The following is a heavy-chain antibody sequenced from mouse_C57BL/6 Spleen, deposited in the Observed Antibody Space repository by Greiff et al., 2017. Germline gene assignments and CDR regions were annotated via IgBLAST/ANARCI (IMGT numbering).Heavy chain of an antibody. CDR3: AREGSGSSYWWYFDV. D-gene: IGHD1-1*01. J-gene: IGHJ1*03. CDR2: ISYDGSN. V-gene: IGHV3-6*01. CDR1: GYSITSGYY. Sequence: ESGPGLVKPSQSLSLTCSVTGYSITSGYYWNWIRQFPGNKLEWMGYISYDGSNNYNPSLKNRISITRDTSKNQFFLKLNSVTTEDTATYYCAREGSGSSYWWYFDVWGTGTTVTVSS.